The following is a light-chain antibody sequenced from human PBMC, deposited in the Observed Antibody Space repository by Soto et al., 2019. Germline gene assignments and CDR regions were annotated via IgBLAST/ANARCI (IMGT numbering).Light chain of an antibody. J-gene: IGLJ2*01. CDR2: GNS. CDR3: QSYDSNLSVV. V-gene: IGLV1-40*01. CDR1: SSNIGTGYD. Sequence: QSVLTQPPSVSGASGQRVTSSCTRSSSNIGTGYDVHWYQQLPGTAPKLVIYGNSNRPSGVPDRFSGSKSGTSASLAITGLQAEDEADYYCQSYDSNLSVVFGGGTKLTVL.